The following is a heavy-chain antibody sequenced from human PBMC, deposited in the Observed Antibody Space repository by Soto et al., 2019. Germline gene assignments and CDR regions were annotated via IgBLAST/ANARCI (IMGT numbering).Heavy chain of an antibody. CDR2: ISYDGSNK. V-gene: IGHV3-30*18. D-gene: IGHD6-19*01. CDR3: AKDGGTGWYVGYYFDY. Sequence: QVQLVESGGGVVQPGRSLRLSCAASGFTFSSYGMHWVRQAPGKGLEWVAVISYDGSNKYYADSVTGRFTISRDNSKNTLYLQLNSLRAADTAVYYCAKDGGTGWYVGYYFDYWGQGTLVTVSS. J-gene: IGHJ4*02. CDR1: GFTFSSYG.